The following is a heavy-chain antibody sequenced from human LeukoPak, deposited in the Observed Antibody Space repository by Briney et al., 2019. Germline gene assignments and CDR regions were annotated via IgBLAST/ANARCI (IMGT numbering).Heavy chain of an antibody. CDR3: ARGELGN. J-gene: IGHJ4*02. V-gene: IGHV3-30*03. Sequence: GGSLRLSCAASGFTFSSYGMHWVRQAPGKGLEWVAVISYDGSKKYYADSVKGRFTISRDNSKNTLYLQMNSLRAEDTAVYYCARGELGNWGQGTLVTVSS. D-gene: IGHD3-3*02. CDR2: ISYDGSKK. CDR1: GFTFSSYG.